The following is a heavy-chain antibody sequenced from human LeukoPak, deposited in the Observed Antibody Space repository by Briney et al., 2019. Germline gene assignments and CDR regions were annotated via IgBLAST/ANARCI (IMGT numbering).Heavy chain of an antibody. Sequence: PSETLSLTCTVSGGPISGSISGTYWSWVRQPAGKGLEWIGRIHSSGSTKYNPSLKSRVTMSVDTSKNQLFLRLTSVTAADTALYYCARGSQNYYNPFDNWGQGTLVTVSS. J-gene: IGHJ4*02. CDR1: GGPISGSISGTY. CDR3: ARGSQNYYNPFDN. V-gene: IGHV4-4*07. CDR2: IHSSGST. D-gene: IGHD3-10*01.